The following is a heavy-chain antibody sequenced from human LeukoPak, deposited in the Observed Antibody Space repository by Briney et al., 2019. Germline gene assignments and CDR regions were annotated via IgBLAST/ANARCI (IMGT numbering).Heavy chain of an antibody. V-gene: IGHV1-69*13. J-gene: IGHJ5*02. Sequence: SSVKVSCKASRGTFSSYAISWVRQAPGQGLEWMGGIIPIFGTANYAQKFQGRVTITADESTSTAYMELSSLRPDDTAVYDGARGPGCSGGSCYSGWIDHWDQGTRVIVSS. D-gene: IGHD2-15*01. CDR1: RGTFSSYA. CDR2: IIPIFGTA. CDR3: ARGPGCSGGSCYSGWIDH.